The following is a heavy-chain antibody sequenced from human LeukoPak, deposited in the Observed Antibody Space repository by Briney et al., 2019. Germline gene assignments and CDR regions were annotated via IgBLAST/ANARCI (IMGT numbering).Heavy chain of an antibody. V-gene: IGHV4-39*07. CDR1: GGSISSSSYY. J-gene: IGHJ4*02. CDR3: ARDRNYDILTGYDY. Sequence: PSQTLSLTCTVSGGSISSSSYYWGWIRQPPGKGLEWIGSIYYSGSTNYNPSLKSRVTISVDTSKNQFSLKLSSVTAADTAVYYCARDRNYDILTGYDYWGQGTLVTVSS. D-gene: IGHD3-9*01. CDR2: IYYSGST.